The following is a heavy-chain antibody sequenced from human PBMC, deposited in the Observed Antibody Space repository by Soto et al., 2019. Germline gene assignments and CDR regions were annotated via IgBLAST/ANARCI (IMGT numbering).Heavy chain of an antibody. D-gene: IGHD5-12*01. V-gene: IGHV1-18*01. Sequence: QVQLVQSGAEVKKPGASVKVSCKASGYTFTSYGINWVRQAPGQGLEWMGWISANNGNSQYEQKLGGRVTMATDTSPSTAYMVLRSLRSDDTAVYYCARVKSGYDFAYCGQGTLVTVSS. CDR1: GYTFTSYG. CDR3: ARVKSGYDFAY. CDR2: ISANNGNS. J-gene: IGHJ4*02.